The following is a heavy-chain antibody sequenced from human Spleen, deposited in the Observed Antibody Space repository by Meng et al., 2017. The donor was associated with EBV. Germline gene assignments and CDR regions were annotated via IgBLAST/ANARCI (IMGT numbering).Heavy chain of an antibody. Sequence: VGVVGFWGGLVQPGGSLRLSCVASGFPFTDYYMGWIRQAPGKGLEWLAYISSSGDTKSYADSVKGRFTISRDNAKNSLHLQMNSLRAGDTAVYYCARERYDSRGYTFDPWGQGTLVTASS. CDR3: ARERYDSRGYTFDP. D-gene: IGHD3-22*01. CDR1: GFPFTDYY. V-gene: IGHV3-11*01. J-gene: IGHJ5*02. CDR2: ISSSGDTK.